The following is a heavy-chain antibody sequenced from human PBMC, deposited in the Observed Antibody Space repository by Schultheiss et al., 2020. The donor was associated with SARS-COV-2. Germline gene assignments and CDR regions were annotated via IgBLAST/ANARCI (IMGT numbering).Heavy chain of an antibody. D-gene: IGHD6-19*01. CDR1: GGSISSYY. J-gene: IGHJ4*02. Sequence: SETLSLTCTVSGGSISSYYWSWIRQPPGKGLEWIGSIYYSGSTNYNPSLKSRVTISVDTPKNQFSLKLSSVTAADTAVYYCARAVSSGYYYFDYWGQGSLVTVSS. CDR3: ARAVSSGYYYFDY. CDR2: IYYSGST. V-gene: IGHV4-59*01.